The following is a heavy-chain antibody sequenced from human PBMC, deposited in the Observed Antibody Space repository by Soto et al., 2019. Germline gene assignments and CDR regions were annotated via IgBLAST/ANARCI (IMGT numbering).Heavy chain of an antibody. Sequence: PGGSLRLSCAASGFTFSSYGMHWVRQAPGKGLEWVAVIWYDGSNKYYADSVKGRFTISRDNSKNTLSLQMDSLRDEDTAVYYCAREDESSGYAGTFHHWGQGTQVIVSS. V-gene: IGHV3-33*01. D-gene: IGHD3-22*01. J-gene: IGHJ1*01. CDR2: IWYDGSNK. CDR1: GFTFSSYG. CDR3: AREDESSGYAGTFHH.